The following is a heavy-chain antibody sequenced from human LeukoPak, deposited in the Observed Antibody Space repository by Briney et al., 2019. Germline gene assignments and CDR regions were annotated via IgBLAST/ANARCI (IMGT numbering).Heavy chain of an antibody. Sequence: SVKVSCKASGGTFSSYAISWVRQAPGQGLEWMGGIIPIFGTTNYAQKFQGRVAITADESTSTAYMELSSLRSEDTAVYYCASPPPRGDARSFDIWGQGTMVTVSS. D-gene: IGHD2-21*02. J-gene: IGHJ3*02. V-gene: IGHV1-69*13. CDR2: IIPIFGTT. CDR3: ASPPPRGDARSFDI. CDR1: GGTFSSYA.